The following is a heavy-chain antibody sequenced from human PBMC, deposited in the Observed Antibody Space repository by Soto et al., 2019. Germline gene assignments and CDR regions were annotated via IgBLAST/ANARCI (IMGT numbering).Heavy chain of an antibody. CDR3: ARDNSRTFPAAPGDKKSDSSGWWFDS. CDR2: INPILSMS. D-gene: IGHD6-13*01. J-gene: IGHJ5*01. Sequence: SVKVSCKASGDTFTFYSINWVRQAPGLGLEWMGRINPILSMSNYAQRFQGRVTVTGDKSTSTAYMELNSLTSEDTAIYYCARDNSRTFPAAPGDKKSDSSGWWFDSWGQGTLVTVSS. CDR1: GDTFTFYS. V-gene: IGHV1-69*04.